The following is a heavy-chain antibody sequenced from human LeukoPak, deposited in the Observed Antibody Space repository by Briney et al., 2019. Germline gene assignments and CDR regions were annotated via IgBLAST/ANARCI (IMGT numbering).Heavy chain of an antibody. CDR2: ISGSGAGT. J-gene: IGHJ3*02. V-gene: IGHV3-23*01. D-gene: IGHD4-11*01. CDR3: AKGAYSNYYAFDI. CDR1: GFTFSNSA. Sequence: PGGSLRLSCAASGFTFSNSAMNWVRQAPGKGLEWVSTISGSGAGTYYADSVKGRFTISRDNSKNTLYLQMNSLRAEDTAVYYCAKGAYSNYYAFDIWGQGTMVTVSA.